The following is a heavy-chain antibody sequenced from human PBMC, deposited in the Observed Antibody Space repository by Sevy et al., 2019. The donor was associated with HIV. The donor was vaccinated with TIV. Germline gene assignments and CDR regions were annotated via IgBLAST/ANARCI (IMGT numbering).Heavy chain of an antibody. CDR2: INTYNGNA. CDR1: GYTFTTYG. Sequence: ASVKVSCKPSGYTFTTYGITWVRQAPGQGLEWMGWINTYNGNANYAQKFQGRVTMTRDTSTGTAYMELRSLTSDDTAVYYCARKKNLGEPSDPWGQGTLVTVSS. D-gene: IGHD3-16*01. CDR3: ARKKNLGEPSDP. V-gene: IGHV1-18*01. J-gene: IGHJ5*02.